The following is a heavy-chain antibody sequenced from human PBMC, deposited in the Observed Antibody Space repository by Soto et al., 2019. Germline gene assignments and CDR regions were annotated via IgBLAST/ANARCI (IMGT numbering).Heavy chain of an antibody. D-gene: IGHD1-26*01. V-gene: IGHV3-23*01. J-gene: IGHJ4*02. CDR2: ISGSGGST. CDR1: GFTFSSSA. CDR3: ARRGSGSYYDY. Sequence: EVQLLESGGGLVQPGGSLRLSCAASGFTFSSSAMRWVRQAPVKGLEWVSAISGSGGSTYYADSVKGRFTISRDNSKNTLYLQMNRLRAEDTAVYYCARRGSGSYYDYWGQGTLVTVSS.